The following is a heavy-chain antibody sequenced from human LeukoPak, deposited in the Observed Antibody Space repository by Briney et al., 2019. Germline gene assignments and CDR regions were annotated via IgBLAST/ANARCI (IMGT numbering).Heavy chain of an antibody. V-gene: IGHV4-59*01. CDR3: ARGDTAMVL. CDR2: IYYSGTT. CDR1: GGSISGYY. Sequence: KPSETLSLTCTVSGGSISGYYWSWIRQPPGKGLEWIGYIYYSGTTNYNPSLKSRVTISVDTSKNHLSLKLGSVTAADTAVYYCARGDTAMVLWGQETLVTVSS. J-gene: IGHJ4*02. D-gene: IGHD5-18*01.